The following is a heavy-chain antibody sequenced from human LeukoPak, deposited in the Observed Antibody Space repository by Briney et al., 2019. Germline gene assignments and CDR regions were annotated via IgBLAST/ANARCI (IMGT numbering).Heavy chain of an antibody. CDR3: AKEIYGDSTGGRFHH. J-gene: IGHJ1*01. CDR2: ISSSGSTI. D-gene: IGHD4-17*01. Sequence: GGSLRLSCAASGFTFSSYEMNWVRQAPGKGLEWVSYISSSGSTIYYADSVKGRFTISRDNAKNSLYLQMNSLRAEDTAVYYRAKEIYGDSTGGRFHHWGQGTPVIVSS. V-gene: IGHV3-48*03. CDR1: GFTFSSYE.